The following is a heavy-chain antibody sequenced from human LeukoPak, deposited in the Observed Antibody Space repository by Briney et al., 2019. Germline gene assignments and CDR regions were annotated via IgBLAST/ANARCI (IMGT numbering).Heavy chain of an antibody. CDR2: IYHSGST. J-gene: IGHJ5*02. V-gene: IGHV4-38-2*01. CDR3: ARVVVCSSTSCYGEGGPNWFDP. CDR1: GYSISSGYY. Sequence: SETLSLTCAVSGYSISSGYYWGWIRQPPGKGLEWIGSIYHSGSTYYNPSLKSRVTISVDTSKNQFSLKPSSVTAADTAVYYCARVVVCSSTSCYGEGGPNWFDPWGQGTLVTVSS. D-gene: IGHD2-2*01.